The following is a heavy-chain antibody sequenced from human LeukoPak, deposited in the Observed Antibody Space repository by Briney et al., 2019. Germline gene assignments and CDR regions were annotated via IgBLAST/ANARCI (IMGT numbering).Heavy chain of an antibody. Sequence: ASVKVSCKASGNTSSSYFIHWMRQAPGQGLEWMGIISPGGGSTTYAQEFQGRVTMTRDTSTSTVYMELSSLRSKDTAVYYCGRVTFYAFDIWGQGTMVTVSS. CDR3: GRVTFYAFDI. CDR2: ISPGGGST. CDR1: GNTSSSYF. V-gene: IGHV1-46*01. J-gene: IGHJ3*02. D-gene: IGHD3-3*02.